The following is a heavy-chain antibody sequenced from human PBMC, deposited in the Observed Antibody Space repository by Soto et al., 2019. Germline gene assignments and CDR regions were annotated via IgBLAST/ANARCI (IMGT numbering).Heavy chain of an antibody. CDR2: IYSGGST. Sequence: PGGSLRLSCAASGFTVSSNYMSWVRQAPGKGLEWVSVIYSGGSTYYADSVKGRFTISRDNSKNTLYLQMNILRAEDMAFYYCARDHIAVAGPDAFDIWGQGTMVTVSS. J-gene: IGHJ3*02. CDR1: GFTVSSNY. D-gene: IGHD6-19*01. V-gene: IGHV3-66*01. CDR3: ARDHIAVAGPDAFDI.